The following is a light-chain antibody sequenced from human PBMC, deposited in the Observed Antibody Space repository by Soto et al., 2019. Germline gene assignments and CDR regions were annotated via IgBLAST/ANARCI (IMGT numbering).Light chain of an antibody. CDR1: QSVSSSY. Sequence: DIVLTQSPGTLSLPPGERATLSCRASQSVSSSYLAWYQQKPGQAPRLLIYGASSRATGIPDRFSDSGSGTDFTLTISRLEPEDFAVYYCQQYDDSPPTFGQGTKVDI. CDR2: GAS. V-gene: IGKV3-20*01. J-gene: IGKJ1*01. CDR3: QQYDDSPPT.